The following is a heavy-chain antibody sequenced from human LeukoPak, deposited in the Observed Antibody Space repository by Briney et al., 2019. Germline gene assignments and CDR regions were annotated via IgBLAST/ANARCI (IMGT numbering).Heavy chain of an antibody. CDR3: ARAPGGDGYNYRFDY. V-gene: IGHV1-58*01. CDR2: IVVGSGNT. Sequence: ASVKVSCKASGFTFTSSAVQWVRQARGQRLEWIGWIVVGSGNTNYAQKFQERVTITRDMSTSTAYMELSSLRSEDTAVYYCARAPGGDGYNYRFDYWGQGTLVTVSS. D-gene: IGHD5-24*01. J-gene: IGHJ4*02. CDR1: GFTFTSSA.